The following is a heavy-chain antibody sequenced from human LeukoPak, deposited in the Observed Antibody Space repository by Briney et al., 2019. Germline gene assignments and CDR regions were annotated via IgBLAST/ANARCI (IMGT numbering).Heavy chain of an antibody. CDR1: GGSITYSHYY. CDR3: ASGSSLNFDY. J-gene: IGHJ4*02. Sequence: SETLSLTCSVSGGSITYSHYYWGWVRQPPGKGLEWIGGIYYSGSTYYNPSLKSRVTISVDTSKNQFSLKLSSVTAADTAVYYCASGSSLNFDYWGQGTLVTVSS. CDR2: IYYSGST. D-gene: IGHD1-26*01. V-gene: IGHV4-39*07.